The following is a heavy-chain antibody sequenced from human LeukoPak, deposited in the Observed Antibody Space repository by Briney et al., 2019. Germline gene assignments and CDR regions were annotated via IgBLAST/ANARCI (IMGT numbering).Heavy chain of an antibody. J-gene: IGHJ4*02. CDR3: AKGKYSSGGVPDY. CDR2: ISDSGVTA. D-gene: IGHD6-19*01. V-gene: IGHV3-23*01. CDR1: GFTFSNYA. Sequence: GGSLRLSCVVSGFTFSNYAMSWVRQAPGQGLDWVSGISDSGVTAYYADSVRGRFTISRDNSKSTLYLQMNSLRAEDTAVYYCAKGKYSSGGVPDYWGQGTLVTVSS.